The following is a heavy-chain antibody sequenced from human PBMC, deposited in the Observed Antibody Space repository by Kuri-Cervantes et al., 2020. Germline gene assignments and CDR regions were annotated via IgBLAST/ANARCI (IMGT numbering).Heavy chain of an antibody. D-gene: IGHD1-26*01. J-gene: IGHJ4*02. Sequence: GGSLRLSCAASGFTFSSYEMNWVRQAPGKGLEWVSYISSSGSTIYYADSVKGRFTISRDNAKNSLYLQMNSLRAEDTAVYYCARAAIVGATKGYFDYWGQGTLVTVSS. CDR1: GFTFSSYE. V-gene: IGHV3-48*03. CDR2: ISSSGSTI. CDR3: ARAAIVGATKGYFDY.